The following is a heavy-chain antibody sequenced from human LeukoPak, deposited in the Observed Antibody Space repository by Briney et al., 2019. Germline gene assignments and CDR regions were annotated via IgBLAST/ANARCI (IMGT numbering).Heavy chain of an antibody. CDR2: IYSGGST. V-gene: IGHV3-66*01. D-gene: IGHD3-3*01. Sequence: GGSLRLSCAASGFTVSSNYMSWVRQAPGKGLEWVSVIYSGGSTYYADSVKGRFTISRDNSKNTLYLQMNSLRAGDTAVYYCARVRSILRFLEWLFYYFDYWGQGTLVTVSS. CDR3: ARVRSILRFLEWLFYYFDY. CDR1: GFTVSSNY. J-gene: IGHJ4*02.